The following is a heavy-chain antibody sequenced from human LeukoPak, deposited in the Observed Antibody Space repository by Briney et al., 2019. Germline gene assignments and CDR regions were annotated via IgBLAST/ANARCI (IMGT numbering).Heavy chain of an antibody. V-gene: IGHV1-69*06. CDR3: ASADSGWYLD. Sequence: SVKVSCMASLGTFSSYAISWVRPAPGQGLEWMGGIIPIFGTANYAQKFQGRVTITADKSTSTAYMELSSLRSEDTAVYYCASADSGWYLDWGQGTLVTVSS. CDR1: LGTFSSYA. CDR2: IIPIFGTA. J-gene: IGHJ4*02. D-gene: IGHD6-19*01.